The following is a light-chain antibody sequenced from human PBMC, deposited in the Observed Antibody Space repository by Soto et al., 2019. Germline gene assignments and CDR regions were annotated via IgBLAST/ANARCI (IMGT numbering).Light chain of an antibody. CDR1: QNISNY. J-gene: IGKJ3*01. V-gene: IGKV1-39*01. Sequence: DIQMTQSPSSLSASLGDRVTITCRASQNISNYLNWYQQKPGKAPKLLIYAASSLQSGVPLSFSGSGSATDFSLTISSLQPEDFATYFCQHTYSAPLFTFGPGTKVDIK. CDR2: AAS. CDR3: QHTYSAPLFT.